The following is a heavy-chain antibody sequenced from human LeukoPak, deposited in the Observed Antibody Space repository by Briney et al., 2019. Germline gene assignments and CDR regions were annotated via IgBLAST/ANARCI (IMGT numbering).Heavy chain of an antibody. V-gene: IGHV3-73*01. CDR2: IRSKANSYAT. CDR3: TNDPVDTAMVTIPYYYYYMDV. CDR1: GFTFSGSA. Sequence: PGGPLRLSCAASGFTFSGSAMHWVRQTSGKGLEWVGRIRSKANSYATAYAASVKGRFTISRDDSKNTAYLQMNSLKTEDTAVYYCTNDPVDTAMVTIPYYYYYMDVWGKGTTVTVSS. D-gene: IGHD5-18*01. J-gene: IGHJ6*03.